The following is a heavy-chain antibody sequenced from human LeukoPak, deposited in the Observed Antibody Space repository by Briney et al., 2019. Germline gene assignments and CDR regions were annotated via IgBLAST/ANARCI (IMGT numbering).Heavy chain of an antibody. D-gene: IGHD3-22*01. V-gene: IGHV4-34*01. CDR3: ARRNAGRLLGAFDI. CDR2: INHSGST. J-gene: IGHJ3*02. CDR1: GGSFSGYS. Sequence: PSETLSLTCAVFGGSFSGYSLNWIRQSPGKGLEWIGEINHSGSTNYKPSLKSRVTISVDTSKNQFSLKLSSVTAADTAVYYCARRNAGRLLGAFDIWGQGTMVTVSS.